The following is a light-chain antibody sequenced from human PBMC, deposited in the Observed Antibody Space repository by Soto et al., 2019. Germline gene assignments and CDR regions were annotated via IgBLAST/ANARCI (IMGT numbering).Light chain of an antibody. V-gene: IGLV2-23*02. CDR1: SSYVGYYNL. CDR3: CSYAAITTFVV. J-gene: IGLJ3*02. CDR2: EDT. Sequence: QSALTQPASVSGSPGQSITISCTGTSSYVGYYNLVSWYQQRPGKAPKLMIYEDTKRPSGVSNRFSGSKSGNTASLTISGLQAEDEADYYCCSYAAITTFVVFGGGTKLTVL.